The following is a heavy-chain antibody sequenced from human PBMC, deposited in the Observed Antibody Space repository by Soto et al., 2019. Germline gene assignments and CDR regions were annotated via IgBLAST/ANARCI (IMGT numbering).Heavy chain of an antibody. D-gene: IGHD3-22*01. Sequence: QVQLVESGGGLVQPGRSLRLSCAASGFTFSTYAMHWVRQAPGKGLELVAIISYDGSNKYYAESVKGRFTISRDNSKNTVYLQMSSLRVDETAVYYCARDLRRGITMIGLEIHCWGQGTLVTVSS. CDR1: GFTFSTYA. V-gene: IGHV3-30-3*01. J-gene: IGHJ4*02. CDR3: ARDLRRGITMIGLEIHC. CDR2: ISYDGSNK.